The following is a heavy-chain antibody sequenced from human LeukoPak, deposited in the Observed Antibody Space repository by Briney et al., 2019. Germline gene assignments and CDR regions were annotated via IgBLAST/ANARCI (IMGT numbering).Heavy chain of an antibody. V-gene: IGHV1-69*06. J-gene: IGHJ6*03. CDR3: AREAYYDFWSGYYYYYYYMDV. Sequence: ASVKVSCKASGGTFSSYVINWVRQAPGQGLEWMGGIIPIFGTANYAQKFQGRVTITADKSTSTAYMELRSLRSDDTAVYYCAREAYYDFWSGYYYYYYYMDVWGKGTTVTVSS. D-gene: IGHD3-3*01. CDR2: IIPIFGTA. CDR1: GGTFSSYV.